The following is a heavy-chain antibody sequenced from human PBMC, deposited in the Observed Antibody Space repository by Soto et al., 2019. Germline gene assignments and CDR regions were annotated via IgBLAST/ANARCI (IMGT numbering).Heavy chain of an antibody. V-gene: IGHV1-18*01. Sequence: ASVKVSCKASGYTFTDYGISWVRQAPGQGLEWMGWISGYNGNTDYAQSFQGRVTMTTDTSTSTAYMELRGLRSDDTAIFFCARDSGTLGVGEYFFDYGGQETLVTVS. CDR3: ARDSGTLGVGEYFFDY. CDR1: GYTFTDYG. CDR2: ISGYNGNT. J-gene: IGHJ4*02. D-gene: IGHD3-16*01.